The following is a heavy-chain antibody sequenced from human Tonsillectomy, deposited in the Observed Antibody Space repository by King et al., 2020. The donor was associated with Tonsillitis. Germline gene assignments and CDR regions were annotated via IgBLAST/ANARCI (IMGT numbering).Heavy chain of an antibody. CDR1: GFTFSTSG. CDR2: INDNGSRT. CDR3: VKDRTGAWAFDV. J-gene: IGHJ3*01. Sequence: VQLVESGGGLVQPGGSLRLSCSASGFTFSTSGLHWVRQAPGKGLEYVSSINDNGSRTHLADSVRGRFTIARDNSKNTVYLQMNSLRDADTAVYSCVKDRTGAWAFDVWGQGTMVSVSS. D-gene: IGHD1-1*01. V-gene: IGHV3-64D*06.